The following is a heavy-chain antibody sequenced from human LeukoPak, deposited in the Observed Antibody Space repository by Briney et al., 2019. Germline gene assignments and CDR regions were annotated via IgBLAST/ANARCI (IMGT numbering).Heavy chain of an antibody. CDR2: ISAYNGNT. J-gene: IGHJ4*02. CDR3: ARDKLVSSGWYCNY. D-gene: IGHD6-19*01. Sequence: AASVKVSCKASGYTFTSYGISWVRQAPGQGLEWMGRISAYNGNTNNAQKPQGRVTMTTDTSTRTAYMELRGLRSDDTAVYYCARDKLVSSGWYCNYWGQGTLVTVSS. V-gene: IGHV1-18*01. CDR1: GYTFTSYG.